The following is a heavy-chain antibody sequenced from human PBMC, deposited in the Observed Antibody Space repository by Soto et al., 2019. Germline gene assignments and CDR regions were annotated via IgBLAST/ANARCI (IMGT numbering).Heavy chain of an antibody. Sequence: ASVKVSCKASGYTFTSYDINWVRQATGQGLEWMGWMNPNSGNTGYAQKFQGRVTMTRNTSISTAYMGLSSLRSEDTAVYYCASFYYGWGSYPTIYYYYYYMDVWGKGTTVTVS. J-gene: IGHJ6*03. D-gene: IGHD3-10*01. CDR1: GYTFTSYD. CDR2: MNPNSGNT. V-gene: IGHV1-8*01. CDR3: ASFYYGWGSYPTIYYYYYYMDV.